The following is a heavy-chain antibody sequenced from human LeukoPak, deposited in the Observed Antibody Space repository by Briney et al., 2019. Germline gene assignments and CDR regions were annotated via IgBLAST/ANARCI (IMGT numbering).Heavy chain of an antibody. D-gene: IGHD2-2*01. V-gene: IGHV3-7*01. Sequence: PGGSLRLSCTASGFTFSDYWMTWVRQAPGKGLEWVANIKQDGSAKYYVDSVKGRFTISRDNAKNSLYLQMDSLRVEDTATYYCARWRGSNSERSDYWGQGTLVTVSS. J-gene: IGHJ4*02. CDR1: GFTFSDYW. CDR3: ARWRGSNSERSDY. CDR2: IKQDGSAK.